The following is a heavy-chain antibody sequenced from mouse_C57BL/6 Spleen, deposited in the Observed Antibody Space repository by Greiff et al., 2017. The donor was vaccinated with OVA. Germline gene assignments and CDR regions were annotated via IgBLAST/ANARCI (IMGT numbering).Heavy chain of an antibody. CDR1: GYTFTSYW. V-gene: IGHV1-69*01. Sequence: QVQLQQPGAELVMPGASVKLSCKASGYTFTSYWMHWVKQRPGQGLEWIGEIDPSDSYTNYNQKFKGKSTLTVDKSSSTAYMQLSSLTSEDSAVYYCARGLTTVVFDYWGQGTTLTVSS. CDR2: IDPSDSYT. J-gene: IGHJ2*01. CDR3: ARGLTTVVFDY. D-gene: IGHD1-1*01.